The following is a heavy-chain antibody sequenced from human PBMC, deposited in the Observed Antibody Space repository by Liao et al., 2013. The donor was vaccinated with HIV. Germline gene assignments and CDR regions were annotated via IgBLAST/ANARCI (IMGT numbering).Heavy chain of an antibody. Sequence: QVQLQQWGAGLLRPSDTLSLTCAVYGGSFSGYYWSWVRQSTGKGLEWIGEINYSGNTNLNPTLESRLAMTIDTSKKQFSLKLASVTAADTAVYYCARLRPYFYDASGPRGYLDYWGQGTLVTVSS. D-gene: IGHD3-22*01. J-gene: IGHJ4*02. CDR3: ARLRPYFYDASGPRGYLDY. CDR2: INYSGNT. V-gene: IGHV4-34*02. CDR1: GGSFSGYY.